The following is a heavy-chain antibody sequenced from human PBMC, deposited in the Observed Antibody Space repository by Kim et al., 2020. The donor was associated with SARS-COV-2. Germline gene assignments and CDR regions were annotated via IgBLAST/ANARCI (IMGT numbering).Heavy chain of an antibody. V-gene: IGHV3-48*02. J-gene: IGHJ4*01. CDR2: ISQGGDTT. D-gene: IGHD6-19*01. Sequence: GGSLRLSCAASGFSLKSYSMTWVRQTPGKGLEWVSYISQGGDTTYYADSVKGRFTISRDNARNSLYLQMNRLRDDDTAVYYCARALITVAGTRELGYWG. CDR3: ARALITVAGTRELGY. CDR1: GFSLKSYS.